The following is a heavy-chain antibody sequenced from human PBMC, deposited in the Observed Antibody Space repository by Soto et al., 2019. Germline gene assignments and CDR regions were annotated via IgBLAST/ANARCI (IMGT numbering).Heavy chain of an antibody. CDR3: ARPTTASLYFDY. D-gene: IGHD5-12*01. V-gene: IGHV5-51*01. CDR1: GYSFTNYW. Sequence: GESLKISCKVFGYSFTNYWIGWVRQLPGKGLEWMGTIYPGDSDTKYSQSLRGQVTIAADKSIRPAYLKWSSLKAPDTAVYYCARPTTASLYFDYWGQGTLVTVSS. J-gene: IGHJ4*02. CDR2: IYPGDSDT.